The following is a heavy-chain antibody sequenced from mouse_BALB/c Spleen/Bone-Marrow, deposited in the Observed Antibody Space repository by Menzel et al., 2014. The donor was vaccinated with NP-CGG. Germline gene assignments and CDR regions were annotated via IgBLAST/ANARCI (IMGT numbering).Heavy chain of an antibody. D-gene: IGHD2-14*01. CDR1: GYTFTDYA. CDR3: AREVRAPWYAMDY. Sequence: VKLQESGPEVVRPGASVKISCKGSGYTFTDYAMHWVKQSHAKSLEWIGVISTYNGNTNYNQKFKGKATMTVDKSSSTAYMELARLTSEDSAIYYCAREVRAPWYAMDYWGQGTSVTVSS. CDR2: ISTYNGNT. J-gene: IGHJ4*01. V-gene: IGHV1-67*01.